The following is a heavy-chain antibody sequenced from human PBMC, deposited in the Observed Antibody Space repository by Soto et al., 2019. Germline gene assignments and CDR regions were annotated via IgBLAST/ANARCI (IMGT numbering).Heavy chain of an antibody. D-gene: IGHD3-10*01. CDR1: GFMFSTYA. CDR2: ILHDETP. Sequence: GGSLRLSCAASGFMFSTYAMTWVRQAPGRGLEWVSTILHDETPFYTDSVKGRFTISRDNVRGTLYLRMNGLRVEDAALYYCAKDLFPTSGQRFFFESWGQGTLVTVSS. V-gene: IGHV3-23*01. CDR3: AKDLFPTSGQRFFFES. J-gene: IGHJ4*02.